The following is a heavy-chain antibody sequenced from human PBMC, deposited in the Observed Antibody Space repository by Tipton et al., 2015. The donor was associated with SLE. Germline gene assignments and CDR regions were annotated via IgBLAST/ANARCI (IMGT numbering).Heavy chain of an antibody. J-gene: IGHJ6*03. Sequence: GLVKPSQTLSLNCAISGDRVSSNSAAWNWIRQSPSRGLEWLGRTYYRSKWHNDYAVSVKSRITINQDTSKNQFSLQLNSVTPEDTAVYYCAREDIGSRYNYYMDVWGKGPTVTVAS. D-gene: IGHD2-15*01. CDR2: TYYRSKWHN. CDR3: AREDIGSRYNYYMDV. V-gene: IGHV6-1*01. CDR1: GDRVSSNSAA.